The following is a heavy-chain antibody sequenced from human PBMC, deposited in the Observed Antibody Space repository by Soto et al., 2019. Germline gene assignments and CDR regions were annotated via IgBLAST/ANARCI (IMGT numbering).Heavy chain of an antibody. J-gene: IGHJ4*02. CDR2: IYSGGST. V-gene: IGHV3-66*01. CDR3: ARYYYDSSGYFDY. Sequence: GGSLRLSCAASGLTVSSNYMSWVRQAPGKGLEWVSVIYSGGSTYYADSVKGRFTISRGNSKNTLYLQMNSLRAEDTAVYYCARYYYDSSGYFDYWGQGTLVTVSS. D-gene: IGHD3-22*01. CDR1: GLTVSSNY.